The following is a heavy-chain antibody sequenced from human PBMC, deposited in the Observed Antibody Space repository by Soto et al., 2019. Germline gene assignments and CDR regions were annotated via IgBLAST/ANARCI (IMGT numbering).Heavy chain of an antibody. CDR3: AREVVSRKGDYFDY. Sequence: SETLSLTCTVSGGSISSGGYYWSWIRQHPGKGLEWIGYIYYSGSTYYNPSLKSRVTISVDTSKNQFSLKLSSVTAADTAVYYWAREVVSRKGDYFDYWGQGTLVTVSS. D-gene: IGHD2-15*01. J-gene: IGHJ4*02. CDR2: IYYSGST. V-gene: IGHV4-31*03. CDR1: GGSISSGGYY.